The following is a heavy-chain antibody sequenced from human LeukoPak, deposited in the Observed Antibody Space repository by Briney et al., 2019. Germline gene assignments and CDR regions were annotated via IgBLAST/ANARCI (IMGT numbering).Heavy chain of an antibody. CDR1: GVSFSSNA. V-gene: IGHV3-23*01. CDR3: ARNLWFRGMTFDY. D-gene: IGHD3-10*01. Sequence: PGGSLRLSCAASGVSFSSNAMCWVCHGPRKGLGWVSAISGSGGSTYYADSVKGRFTISRDNSKNTLYLQMNSLTAADTAVYYCARNLWFRGMTFDYWGQGTLVTVSS. CDR2: ISGSGGST. J-gene: IGHJ4*02.